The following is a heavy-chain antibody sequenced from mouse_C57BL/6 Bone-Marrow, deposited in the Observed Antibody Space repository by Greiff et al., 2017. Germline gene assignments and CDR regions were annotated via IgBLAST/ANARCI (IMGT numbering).Heavy chain of an antibody. CDR2: IDPSDSYN. Sequence: QVQLQQPGAELVMPGASVKLSCKASGYTFTSYWMHWVKQRPGQGLEWIGEIDPSDSYNNYNQKFKGKSTLTVDKSSSTAYMHVSSLTSEDPAVYYCARFWNYGSSYGYFDVWGTGTTVTVSS. CDR1: GYTFTSYW. D-gene: IGHD1-1*01. J-gene: IGHJ1*03. CDR3: ARFWNYGSSYGYFDV. V-gene: IGHV1-69*01.